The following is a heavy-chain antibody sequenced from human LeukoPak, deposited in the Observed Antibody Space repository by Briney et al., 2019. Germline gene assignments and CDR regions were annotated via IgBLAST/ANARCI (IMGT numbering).Heavy chain of an antibody. CDR3: ARENVLAVAGTNYYYGMDV. V-gene: IGHV3-13*04. J-gene: IGHJ6*02. CDR2: IGAAGDT. CDR1: GFTLSGYD. Sequence: GGSLRLSCAASGFTLSGYDLHWVRQGAGKGLEWVSTIGAAGDTYYADSVRGRFTISRENAKLSLYLQMNSLRGGDTAVYYCARENVLAVAGTNYYYGMDVWGQGTTVSVSS. D-gene: IGHD6-19*01.